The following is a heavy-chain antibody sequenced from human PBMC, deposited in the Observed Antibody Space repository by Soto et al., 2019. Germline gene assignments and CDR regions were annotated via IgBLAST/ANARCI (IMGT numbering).Heavy chain of an antibody. Sequence: AAVKVSCKASGYTFTSYGISWVRQAPGQGLEWVGWISAYNGNTNYAQKLQGRVTMTTDTSTSTAYMELRSLRSDDTAVYYCARIGRGSYDYVWGSYPKSLDYWGQGTLITVSS. V-gene: IGHV1-18*04. CDR1: GYTFTSYG. D-gene: IGHD3-16*02. CDR2: ISAYNGNT. J-gene: IGHJ4*02. CDR3: ARIGRGSYDYVWGSYPKSLDY.